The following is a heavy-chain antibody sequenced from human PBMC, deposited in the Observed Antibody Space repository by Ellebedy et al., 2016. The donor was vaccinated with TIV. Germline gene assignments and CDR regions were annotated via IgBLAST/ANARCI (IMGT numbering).Heavy chain of an antibody. Sequence: ASVKVSCKASGYTFTGYYMHWVRQAPGQGLEWMGWINPNSGGTNYAQKFQGWVTMTRDTSISTAYMELSRLRSDDTAVYYCARSGGPVAGSFDYWGQGTLVTVSS. CDR2: INPNSGGT. CDR3: ARSGGPVAGSFDY. J-gene: IGHJ4*02. CDR1: GYTFTGYY. D-gene: IGHD6-19*01. V-gene: IGHV1-2*04.